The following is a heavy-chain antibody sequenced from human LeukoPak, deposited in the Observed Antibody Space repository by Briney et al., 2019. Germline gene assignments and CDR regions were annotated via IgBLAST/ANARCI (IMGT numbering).Heavy chain of an antibody. Sequence: ASVKVSCKASGYTFTGYYMHWVRQAPGQGLEWMGWINPNSGGTNYAQKFQGWVTMTRDTSISTAYMELSRLRSDDTAVYYCATGPRYCGRSTCYEDYWGQGTLVSVSS. CDR2: INPNSGGT. CDR3: ATGPRYCGRSTCYEDY. J-gene: IGHJ4*02. D-gene: IGHD2-2*01. V-gene: IGHV1-2*04. CDR1: GYTFTGYY.